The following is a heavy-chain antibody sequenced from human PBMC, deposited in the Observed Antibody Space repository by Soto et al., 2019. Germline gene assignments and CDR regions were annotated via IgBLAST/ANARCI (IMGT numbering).Heavy chain of an antibody. CDR2: IYYSGST. Sequence: QVQLQESGPGLVKPSQTLSLTCTVSGGSISSGGYYWSWIRQHPGKGLEWIGYIYYSGSTYYNPSLKSRVTISVDTSKNQFSLKLSSVTAADTAVYYCAREKKKLRFGELLAAHQRGWYGWFDPWGQGTLVTVSS. J-gene: IGHJ5*02. V-gene: IGHV4-31*03. D-gene: IGHD3-10*01. CDR1: GGSISSGGYY. CDR3: AREKKKLRFGELLAAHQRGWYGWFDP.